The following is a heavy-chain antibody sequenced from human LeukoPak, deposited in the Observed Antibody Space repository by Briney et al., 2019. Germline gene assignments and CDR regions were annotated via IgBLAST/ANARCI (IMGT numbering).Heavy chain of an antibody. CDR2: ISSGSSYI. J-gene: IGHJ5*02. V-gene: IGHV3-21*01. Sequence: GGSLRLSCAASGFTFSSYSMNWVRQAPGKGLEWVSSISSGSSYIYYADSVKGRFTISRDNAKNSLYLQMNSLRAEDTAVYYCARDGSKYCSNGVCYAPVDPWGQGTLVTVSS. CDR3: ARDGSKYCSNGVCYAPVDP. D-gene: IGHD2-8*01. CDR1: GFTFSSYS.